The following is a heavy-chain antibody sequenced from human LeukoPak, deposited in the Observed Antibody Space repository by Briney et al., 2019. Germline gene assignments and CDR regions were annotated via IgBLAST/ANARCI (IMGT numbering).Heavy chain of an antibody. V-gene: IGHV6-1*01. CDR3: AKSAYFQEYFDY. Sequence: SQTLSLTCAISGDSVSSISATWNWIRQSPSRGLEWLGRTYYRSTWHNDYAASVKSQITINPDTSKNQFFLQLNSVTLEDTAVYYCAKSAYFQEYFDYWGQGILVTVSS. D-gene: IGHD2-8*01. CDR2: TYYRSTWHN. J-gene: IGHJ4*02. CDR1: GDSVSSISAT.